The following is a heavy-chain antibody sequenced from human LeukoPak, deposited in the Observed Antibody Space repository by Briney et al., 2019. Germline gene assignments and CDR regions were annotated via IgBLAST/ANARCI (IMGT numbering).Heavy chain of an antibody. CDR1: GFTFSSYA. V-gene: IGHV3-23*01. CDR3: AKEPGEGAGSYYNY. D-gene: IGHD3-10*01. CDR2: ISGSGGNT. Sequence: SGGSLRLSCAASGFTFSSYAMSWVRQAPGKGLEWVSGISGSGGNTYYTDSVKGRFTISRDNSKKTLFLQMNSLRAEDTAVYYCAKEPGEGAGSYYNYWGQGTLVTVSS. J-gene: IGHJ4*02.